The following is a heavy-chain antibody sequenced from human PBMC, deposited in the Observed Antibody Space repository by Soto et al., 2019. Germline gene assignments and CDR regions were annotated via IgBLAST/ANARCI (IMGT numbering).Heavy chain of an antibody. CDR3: ARAVGAIWLHP. J-gene: IGHJ5*02. CDR1: GGSVSSYY. V-gene: IGHV4-59*02. D-gene: IGHD1-26*01. Sequence: SQTLSRTCTRSGGSVSSYYWSSIRQPPGKGLEWIGYIYYSGGTNYNPSLKSRVTISVDTSKNQFSLKLSSVTAADTAVYYCARAVGAIWLHPWGQGTLVTVSS. CDR2: IYYSGGT.